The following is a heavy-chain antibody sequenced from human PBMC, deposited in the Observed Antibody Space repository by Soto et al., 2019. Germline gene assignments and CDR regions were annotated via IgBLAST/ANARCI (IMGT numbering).Heavy chain of an antibody. CDR2: INPSGCST. J-gene: IGHJ6*04. D-gene: IGHD2-2*01. CDR1: GYTFTSYY. Sequence: ASVKVSCKASGYTFTSYYMHWVRQAPGQGLEWMGIINPSGCSTSYAQKFQGRVTMTWDTSTSTVYMELSSLRSEDTAVYYCARVSISTIPTGIVTGSTNNGREAWGKGPRFTFSS. CDR3: ARVSISTIPTGIVTGSTNNGREA. V-gene: IGHV1-46*01.